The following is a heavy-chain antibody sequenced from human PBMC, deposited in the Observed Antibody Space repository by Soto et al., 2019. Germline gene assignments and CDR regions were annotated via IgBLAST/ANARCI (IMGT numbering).Heavy chain of an antibody. J-gene: IGHJ4*02. D-gene: IGHD1-26*01. CDR1: GGSISSGGYS. V-gene: IGHV4-30-2*03. CDR2: IYYSGST. Sequence: SETLSLTCAVSGGSISSGGYSWNWIRQPPGKGLEWIGSIYYSGSTYYSPSLKSRVTISVDTSKNQFSLKLSSVTAADTAVYYCARGGDGSPGPFDYWGQGTLVTVSS. CDR3: ARGGDGSPGPFDY.